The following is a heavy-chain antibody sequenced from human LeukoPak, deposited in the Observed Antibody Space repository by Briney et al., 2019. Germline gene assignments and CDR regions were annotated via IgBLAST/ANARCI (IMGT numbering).Heavy chain of an antibody. Sequence: ASVKVSCKASGYTLTGYYMHWVRQAPGQGLEWMGWINPNSGGTNYAQKFQGRVTTTRDTSISTAYMELSRLRSDDTAVYYCARGSDDFWSGYSPSYWGQGTLVTVSS. J-gene: IGHJ4*02. CDR3: ARGSDDFWSGYSPSY. CDR1: GYTLTGYY. V-gene: IGHV1-2*02. CDR2: INPNSGGT. D-gene: IGHD3-3*01.